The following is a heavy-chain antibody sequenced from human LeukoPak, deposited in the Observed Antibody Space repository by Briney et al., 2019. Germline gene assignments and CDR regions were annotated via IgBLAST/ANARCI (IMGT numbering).Heavy chain of an antibody. CDR3: ATDFRGGTGGLDY. V-gene: IGHV4-34*01. D-gene: IGHD3/OR15-3a*01. Sequence: PSETLSLTCAVYGGSLSGYSWSWIRQPPGKGLEWIGEINHSGSTNYNPSLKSRVTISVDTSKNQFSLNLSSVTAADTAVYYCATDFRGGTGGLDYWGQGTLVTVSS. CDR1: GGSLSGYS. CDR2: INHSGST. J-gene: IGHJ4*02.